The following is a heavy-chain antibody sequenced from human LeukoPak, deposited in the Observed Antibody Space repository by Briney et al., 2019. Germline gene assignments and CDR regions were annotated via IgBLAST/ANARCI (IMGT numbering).Heavy chain of an antibody. D-gene: IGHD4-23*01. Sequence: SETLSLTCTVSGGSISSSSYYWGWIRQPPGKGLEWIGSIYYSGSTYYNPSLKSRVTLSVDTSKNQFSLKLSSVTAADTAVYYCARQGLDGGAFYWGQGTLVTVSS. CDR1: GGSISSSSYY. CDR2: IYYSGST. V-gene: IGHV4-39*01. J-gene: IGHJ4*02. CDR3: ARQGLDGGAFY.